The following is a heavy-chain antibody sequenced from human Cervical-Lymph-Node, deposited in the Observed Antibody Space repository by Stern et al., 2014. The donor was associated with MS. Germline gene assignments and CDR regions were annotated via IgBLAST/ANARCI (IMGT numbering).Heavy chain of an antibody. CDR2: ISNYGSA. CDR3: ARHQDYSRSWGFDY. J-gene: IGHJ4*02. V-gene: IGHV4-59*08. D-gene: IGHD6-6*01. Sequence: QVQLQESGPGLVKPSETLSLTCTVSGASMRSYYWSWIRQPPGKGLEWIGYISNYGSAKYNPSLKSRVTISVDTSKNQFSLKLTSLTAADTALYFCARHQDYSRSWGFDYWGQGTLVTVSS. CDR1: GASMRSYY.